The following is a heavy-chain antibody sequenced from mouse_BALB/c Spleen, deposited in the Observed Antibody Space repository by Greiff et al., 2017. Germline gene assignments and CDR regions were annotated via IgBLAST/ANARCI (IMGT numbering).Heavy chain of an antibody. V-gene: IGHV3-2*02. CDR1: GYSITSDYA. Sequence: EVQLQESGPGLVKPSQSLSLTCTVTGYSITSDYAWNWIRQFPGNKLEWMGYISYSGSTSYNPSLKSRISITRDTSKNQFFLQLNSVTTEDTATYYCARRLLRYYFDYWGQGTTLTVSS. D-gene: IGHD1-1*01. CDR3: ARRLLRYYFDY. CDR2: ISYSGST. J-gene: IGHJ2*01.